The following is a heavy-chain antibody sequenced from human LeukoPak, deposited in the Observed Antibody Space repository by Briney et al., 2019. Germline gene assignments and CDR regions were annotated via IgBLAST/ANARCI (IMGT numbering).Heavy chain of an antibody. CDR3: AIGSCDKGHAFDI. D-gene: IGHD3-10*01. CDR1: GGSISSYY. Sequence: PSETLSLTCTVSGGSISSYYWSWIRQPPGKGLEWIGYTYYSGSTNYNPSLKSRVTISVDTSKNQFSLKLSSVTAADTAVYYCAIGSCDKGHAFDIWGQGTMFTVSS. J-gene: IGHJ3*02. CDR2: TYYSGST. V-gene: IGHV4-59*01.